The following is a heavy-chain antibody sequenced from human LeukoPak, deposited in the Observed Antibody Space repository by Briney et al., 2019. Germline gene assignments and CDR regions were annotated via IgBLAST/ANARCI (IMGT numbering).Heavy chain of an antibody. J-gene: IGHJ4*02. CDR1: GFTFRSSW. D-gene: IGHD6-19*01. CDR2: IKEDGSAK. V-gene: IGHV3-7*01. Sequence: GGSLRLSCAASGFTFRSSWMGWPRQAPGKGLEWVANIKEDGSAKHYAVSVQGRFTISRDNAKNSLSLQMNSLRAEDMGVYYCARDRGWYHADSWGQGTLVTVSS. CDR3: ARDRGWYHADS.